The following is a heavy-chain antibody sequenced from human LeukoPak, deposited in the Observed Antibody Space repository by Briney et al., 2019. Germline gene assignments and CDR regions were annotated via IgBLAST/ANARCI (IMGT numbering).Heavy chain of an antibody. CDR1: GYTFTSYN. Sequence: ASVKDSCMACGYTFTSYNMQWVRQAPGQGVEWVGIINPSGGDTGYVEKFQGKVTMTEDTSTDTAYLELSSQRSEDTAVYYCATVRYYYDSSGYYPRNWFDPWGQGTLVTVSA. CDR3: ATVRYYYDSSGYYPRNWFDP. CDR2: INPSGGDT. D-gene: IGHD3-22*01. V-gene: IGHV1-46*01. J-gene: IGHJ5*02.